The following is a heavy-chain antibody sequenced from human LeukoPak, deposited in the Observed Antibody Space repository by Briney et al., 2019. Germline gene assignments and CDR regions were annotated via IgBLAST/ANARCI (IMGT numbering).Heavy chain of an antibody. CDR1: GFTFSSNG. D-gene: IGHD4-17*01. CDR2: IWYDGSNK. J-gene: IGHJ4*02. CDR3: AREAVTTPSFDY. Sequence: PGRSLRLSCAASGFTFSSNGMHWVRQAPGKGLEWVAVIWYDGSNKYYADSVKGRFTISRDNSKNTLYLQMNSLRAEDTAVYSCAREAVTTPSFDYWGQGTLVTVSS. V-gene: IGHV3-33*08.